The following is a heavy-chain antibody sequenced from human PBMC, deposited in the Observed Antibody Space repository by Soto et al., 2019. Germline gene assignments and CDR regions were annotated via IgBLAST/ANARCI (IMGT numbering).Heavy chain of an antibody. Sequence: RSLRVSFEVSGFTFSSSAMSWVRQAPGKGLEWVSAISGSGGSTYYADSVKGRFTISRDNSKNTLYLQMNSLRAEDTAVYYCAKGLQLWFNFDYWGQGTLVTVSS. CDR2: ISGSGGST. J-gene: IGHJ4*02. CDR1: GFTFSSSA. D-gene: IGHD5-18*01. V-gene: IGHV3-23*01. CDR3: AKGLQLWFNFDY.